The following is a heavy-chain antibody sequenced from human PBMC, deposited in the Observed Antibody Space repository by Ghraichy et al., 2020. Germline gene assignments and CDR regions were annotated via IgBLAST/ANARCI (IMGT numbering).Heavy chain of an antibody. CDR1: GESFTGDY. CDR3: ARKKWGSNSFDT. Sequence: SETLSLTCAVYGESFTGDYWSWIRQPPGRGLEWIGEIKHSGTATYNPSLKSRLTTSVDTSKNQFSLKLSSVTTADTAVYYCARKKWGSNSFDTWGQGTLVTVSS. V-gene: IGHV4-34*01. D-gene: IGHD5-24*01. J-gene: IGHJ5*02. CDR2: IKHSGTA.